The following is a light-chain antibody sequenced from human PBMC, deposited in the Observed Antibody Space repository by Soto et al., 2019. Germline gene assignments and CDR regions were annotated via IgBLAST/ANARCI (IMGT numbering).Light chain of an antibody. V-gene: IGKV1-39*01. Sequence: QIMQSPCTRSASVVDQVTITCRAGQYIGRYLNWYQQKPGKAPKLLIYAASSLHSGVPSRFSGSGSGTDFTLTISRLQPEDFATYYCQQSYSNTWTFGQGTKVDIK. J-gene: IGKJ1*01. CDR2: AAS. CDR3: QQSYSNTWT. CDR1: QYIGRY.